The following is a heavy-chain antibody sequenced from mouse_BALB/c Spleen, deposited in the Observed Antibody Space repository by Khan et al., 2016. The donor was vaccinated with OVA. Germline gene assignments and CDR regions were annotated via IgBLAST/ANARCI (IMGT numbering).Heavy chain of an antibody. CDR1: GYTFTNYG. J-gene: IGHJ3*01. D-gene: IGHD2-14*01. CDR3: ARSGEYDWFAY. CDR2: INTNTGEP. V-gene: IGHV9-3*02. Sequence: QIQLVQSGPELKKPGESVKISCKASGYTFTNYGMNWVKQAPGQGLKWMGWINTNTGEPTYAAEFKGRFAFSLETSANTTYLQINNLTNEDTATYFCARSGEYDWFAYGGQGTLVAVAA.